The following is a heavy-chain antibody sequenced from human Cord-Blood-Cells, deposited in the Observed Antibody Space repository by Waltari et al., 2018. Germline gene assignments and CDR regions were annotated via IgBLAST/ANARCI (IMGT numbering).Heavy chain of an antibody. J-gene: IGHJ6*02. CDR1: GFTFSNAW. V-gene: IGHV3-15*01. CDR2: IKSKTDGGTT. Sequence: EVQLVESGGGLVKPGGSLRLSCAASGFTFSNAWMSWVRQAPGKGLEWVGRIKSKTDGGTTDYAAPVKGRFTISRDDSKNTLYLQMNSLKTEDTAVYYCTTDRSGWYYYYYGMDVWGQGTTVTVSS. CDR3: TTDRSGWYYYYYGMDV. D-gene: IGHD6-19*01.